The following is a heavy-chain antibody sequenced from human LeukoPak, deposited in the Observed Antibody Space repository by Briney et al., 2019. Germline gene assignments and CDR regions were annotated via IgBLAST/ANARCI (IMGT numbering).Heavy chain of an antibody. CDR2: IYYSGST. Sequence: SETLSLTCTVSGGSISSYYWSWIRQPPGKGLEWIGYIYYSGSTNYNPSLKSRVTISVDTSKNQFSLKLSSVTAADTAVYYCARRAVAGVFDIWGQGTMVTVSS. CDR1: GGSISSYY. J-gene: IGHJ3*02. V-gene: IGHV4-59*08. D-gene: IGHD6-19*01. CDR3: ARRAVAGVFDI.